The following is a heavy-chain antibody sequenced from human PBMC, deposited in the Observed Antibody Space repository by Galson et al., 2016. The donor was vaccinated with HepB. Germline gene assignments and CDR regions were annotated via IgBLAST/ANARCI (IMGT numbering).Heavy chain of an antibody. CDR2: IIPILGIV. CDR1: GGTFSSFA. Sequence: SVKVSCKASGGTFSSFAISWVRQAPGQGLEWMGRIIPILGIVNYAQKLQGRVTITADKFTTSANMELSSLRYEDTAVYYCASLAAADHDAFYMWGQGTMVIVSS. J-gene: IGHJ3*02. D-gene: IGHD6-13*01. CDR3: ASLAAADHDAFYM. V-gene: IGHV1-69*04.